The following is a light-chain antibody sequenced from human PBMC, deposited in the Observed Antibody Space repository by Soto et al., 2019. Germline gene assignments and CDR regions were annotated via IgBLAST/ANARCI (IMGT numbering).Light chain of an antibody. V-gene: IGKV1-5*03. CDR3: QRSWA. Sequence: DLQMTQTRSTLSTSGGDRVTVTCRASQSISSWLAWYQQKPGKAPKLLMYRPSTLESGVPPRFRGSGSGTEFTLSMSSLQPDDFATYYCQRSWAFGRGTKVDIK. CDR2: RPS. CDR1: QSISSW. J-gene: IGKJ1*01.